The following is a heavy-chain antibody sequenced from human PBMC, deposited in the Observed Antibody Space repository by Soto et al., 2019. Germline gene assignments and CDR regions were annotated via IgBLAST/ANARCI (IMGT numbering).Heavy chain of an antibody. CDR1: GFTVSTNY. J-gene: IGHJ6*02. CDR3: VSAAAGYYGMDV. D-gene: IGHD6-13*01. V-gene: IGHV3-53*04. CDR2: IYSGGST. Sequence: EVQLVESGGGLVQPGGSLRLSRAASGFTVSTNYMSWVRQAPGKGLEWVSVIYSGGSTYYADSVKGRFTISRHNSKNTLYLQMNSRRAEDTAVYYCVSAAAGYYGMDVWGQGTAVTVAS.